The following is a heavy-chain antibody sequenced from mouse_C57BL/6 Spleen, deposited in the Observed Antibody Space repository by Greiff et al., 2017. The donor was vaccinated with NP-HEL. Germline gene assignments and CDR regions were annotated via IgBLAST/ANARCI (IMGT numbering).Heavy chain of an antibody. CDR1: GYTFTSYW. Sequence: VQLQQPGAELVRPGTSVKLSCKASGYTFTSYWMHWVKQRPGQGLEWIGVIDPSDSYTNYNQKFKGKATLTVDTSSSTAYMQLSSLTSEDSAVYYCVMRSPDGYYGDYWGQGTTLTVSS. D-gene: IGHD2-3*01. CDR3: VMRSPDGYYGDY. CDR2: IDPSDSYT. J-gene: IGHJ2*01. V-gene: IGHV1-59*01.